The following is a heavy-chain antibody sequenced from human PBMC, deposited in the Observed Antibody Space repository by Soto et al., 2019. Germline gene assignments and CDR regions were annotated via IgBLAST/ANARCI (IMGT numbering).Heavy chain of an antibody. J-gene: IGHJ4*02. Sequence: PGGSLRLSCAASGFTFSSYGMHWVRQAPGKGLERVAVISYDGSNKYYADTVKGRFTISRDNSKNKLYLQMNSLRVEDTVVYYCAKLPRGGGSRGDYFDYWVQGTLVTVSS. CDR3: AKLPRGGGSRGDYFDY. CDR2: ISYDGSNK. V-gene: IGHV3-30*18. CDR1: GFTFSSYG. D-gene: IGHD2-15*01.